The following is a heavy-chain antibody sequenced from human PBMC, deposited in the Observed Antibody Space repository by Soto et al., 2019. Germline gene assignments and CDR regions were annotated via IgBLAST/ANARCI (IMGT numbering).Heavy chain of an antibody. CDR1: GGSISSSSYY. Sequence: QLQLQESGPGLVKPSETLSLTCTVSGGSISSSSYYWGWIRQPPGKGLEWFGSIYYSWSTYYNPSLKSRVTISVDTSKNQFSLKLSSVTAADTAVHYCARRLYNWNENWFDPWGQGTLVTVSS. CDR2: IYYSWST. CDR3: ARRLYNWNENWFDP. V-gene: IGHV4-39*01. J-gene: IGHJ5*02. D-gene: IGHD1-1*01.